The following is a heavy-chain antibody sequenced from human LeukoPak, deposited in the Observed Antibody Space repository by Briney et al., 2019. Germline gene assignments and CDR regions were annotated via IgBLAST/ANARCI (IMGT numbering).Heavy chain of an antibody. D-gene: IGHD3-3*01. V-gene: IGHV3-53*01. Sequence: GGSLRLSCAASGFTFSSNYMSWVRQAPGKGLEWVSVIYSGGTTNYADSVKGRFTISRDNSKNTLYLQMNSLRAEDTAVYYCAKNTDDFWSGYYRIYYYYYGMDVWGQGTTVTVSS. CDR3: AKNTDDFWSGYYRIYYYYYGMDV. CDR2: IYSGGTT. J-gene: IGHJ6*02. CDR1: GFTFSSNY.